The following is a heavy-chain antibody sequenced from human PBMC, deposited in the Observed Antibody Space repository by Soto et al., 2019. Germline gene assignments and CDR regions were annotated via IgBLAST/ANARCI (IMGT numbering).Heavy chain of an antibody. V-gene: IGHV3-23*04. CDR2: ISGSGGST. CDR3: AIPACSGWYCGRDY. Sequence: EVQLVESGGDLVQPGGSLRLSCAASGFSFSSYAMSWVRQAPGKGLEWVSAISGSGGSTYYADSVKGRFTISRDNSKNTLYLQMNSLRAEDTAVYYCAIPACSGWYCGRDYWGQGTLVTVSS. J-gene: IGHJ4*02. D-gene: IGHD6-19*01. CDR1: GFSFSSYA.